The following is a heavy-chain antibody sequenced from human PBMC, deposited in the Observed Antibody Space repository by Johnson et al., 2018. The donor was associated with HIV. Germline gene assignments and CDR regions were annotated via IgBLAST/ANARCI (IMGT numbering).Heavy chain of an antibody. D-gene: IGHD6-19*01. V-gene: IGHV3-43*02. J-gene: IGHJ3*02. Sequence: VQLVESGGGLVQPDRSLRLSCAASGFTFDDYAMHWVRQAPGKGLEWVSGIYSGGSTYHADSVKGRFTISRDNSKNSLYLQMNSLRPEDTGLYYCAKDIASGYTNGGTLDIWGQGTMVTVSS. CDR1: GFTFDDYA. CDR2: IYSGGST. CDR3: AKDIASGYTNGGTLDI.